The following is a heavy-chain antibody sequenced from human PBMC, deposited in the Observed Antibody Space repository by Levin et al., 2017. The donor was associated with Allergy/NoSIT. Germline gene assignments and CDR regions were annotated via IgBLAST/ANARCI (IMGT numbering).Heavy chain of an antibody. CDR3: ARVARRIAAAGNWFDP. CDR1: GGSISSGGYY. CDR2: IYYSGST. V-gene: IGHV4-31*03. D-gene: IGHD6-13*01. Sequence: NASETLSLTCTVSGGSISSGGYYWSWIRQHPGKGLEWIGYIYYSGSTYYNPSLKSRVTISVDTSKNQFSLKLSSVTAADTAVYYCARVARRIAAAGNWFDPWGQGTLVTVSS. J-gene: IGHJ5*02.